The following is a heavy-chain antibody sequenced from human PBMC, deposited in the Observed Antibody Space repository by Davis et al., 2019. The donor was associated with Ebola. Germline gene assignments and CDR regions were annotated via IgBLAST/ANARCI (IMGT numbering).Heavy chain of an antibody. CDR1: RGTFSSYA. CDR2: TIPIFGTA. CDR3: ASIAAAFANWFDP. V-gene: IGHV1-69*06. Sequence: SVTVSCKASRGTFSSYAISWVRQAPGQGLEWMGGTIPIFGTANYAQKFQGRVTITADKSTSTAYMELSSLRSEDTAVYYCASIAAAFANWFDPWGQGTLVTVSS. J-gene: IGHJ5*02. D-gene: IGHD6-13*01.